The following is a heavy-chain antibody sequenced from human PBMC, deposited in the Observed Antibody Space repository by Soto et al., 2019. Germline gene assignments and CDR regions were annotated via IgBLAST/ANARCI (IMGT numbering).Heavy chain of an antibody. CDR1: GGSIGNSY. CDR2: IYYSGSS. J-gene: IGHJ4*02. CDR3: ARHSSSWPIFDY. V-gene: IGHV4-59*08. D-gene: IGHD6-13*01. Sequence: SETLSLTCTVSGGSIGNSYWSWIRQSPGKGLEWIGYIYYSGSSNYNPSLKSRVSISVDTSKNQFSLKLSSVTAADTAVYYCARHSSSWPIFDYWGQGTLVT.